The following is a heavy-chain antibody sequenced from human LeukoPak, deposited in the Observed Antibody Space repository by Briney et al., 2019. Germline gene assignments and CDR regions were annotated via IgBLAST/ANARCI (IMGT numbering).Heavy chain of an antibody. CDR3: ARVGVVAGTRIGCDY. J-gene: IGHJ4*02. D-gene: IGHD6-19*01. V-gene: IGHV3-48*03. CDR2: ISSSGSSI. Sequence: GGSLRLSCAASGFILSSYEMSWVRQAPGKGLEWVSYISSSGSSIYYVDSVKGRFTISRDNAKNSLFLQMNSLRAEDTAVYYCARVGVVAGTRIGCDYWGQGTLVTVSS. CDR1: GFILSSYE.